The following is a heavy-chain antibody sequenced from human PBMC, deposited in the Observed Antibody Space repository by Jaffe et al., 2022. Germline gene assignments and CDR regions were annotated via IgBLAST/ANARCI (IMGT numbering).Heavy chain of an antibody. V-gene: IGHV4-61*02. D-gene: IGHD3-9*01. Sequence: QVQLQESGPGLVKPSQTLSLTCTVSGGSISSGSYYWSWIRQPAGKGLEWIGRIYTSGSTNYNPSLKSRVTISVDTSKNQFSLKLSSVTAADTAVYYCAGTTTSTYYDILTGRIRGYYFDYWGQGTLVTVSS. CDR1: GGSISSGSYY. J-gene: IGHJ4*02. CDR3: AGTTTSTYYDILTGRIRGYYFDY. CDR2: IYTSGST.